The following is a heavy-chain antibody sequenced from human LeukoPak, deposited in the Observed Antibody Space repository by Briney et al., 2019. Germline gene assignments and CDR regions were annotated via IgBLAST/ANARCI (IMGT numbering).Heavy chain of an antibody. CDR1: GGSISSYY. Sequence: SETLSLTCTVSGGSISSYYWSWIRQPPGKGLEWLGYIYSSGSTNYNPSLESRVTISVDTSKKQFSLKLSSVTAADTAVYYCARHYYHSSGSYSFDYWGQGTLVTVSS. J-gene: IGHJ4*02. CDR3: ARHYYHSSGSYSFDY. D-gene: IGHD3-22*01. V-gene: IGHV4-59*08. CDR2: IYSSGST.